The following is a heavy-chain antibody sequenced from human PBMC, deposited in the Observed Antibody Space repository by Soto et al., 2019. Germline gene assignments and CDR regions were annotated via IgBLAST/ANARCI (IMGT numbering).Heavy chain of an antibody. J-gene: IGHJ4*02. D-gene: IGHD3-9*01. CDR2: IYWDDDK. CDR1: GFSLSTSGVG. CDR3: AHRLGAPRLRYFDWLSPLHDY. V-gene: IGHV2-5*02. Sequence: SGPTLVNPTQTLTLTCTFSGFSLSTSGVGVGWIRQPPGKALEWLALIYWDDDKRYSPSLKSRLTITKDTSKNQVVLTMTNMDPVDTATYYCAHRLGAPRLRYFDWLSPLHDYWGQGTLVTVSS.